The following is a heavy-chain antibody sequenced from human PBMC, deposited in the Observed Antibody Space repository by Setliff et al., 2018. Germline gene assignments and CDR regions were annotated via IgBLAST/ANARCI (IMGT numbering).Heavy chain of an antibody. CDR1: GGSFSGYY. D-gene: IGHD2-15*01. V-gene: IGHV4-34*12. Sequence: PSETLSLTCAVYGGSFSGYYWSWIRQPPGKRLEWIGEILQSGNINYNPSLKSRVTISMDTSKNQFSLKVNSVTAADTAVYYCARSFSRSEKFLLDYWGQGALVTVSS. CDR3: ARSFSRSEKFLLDY. J-gene: IGHJ4*02. CDR2: ILQSGNI.